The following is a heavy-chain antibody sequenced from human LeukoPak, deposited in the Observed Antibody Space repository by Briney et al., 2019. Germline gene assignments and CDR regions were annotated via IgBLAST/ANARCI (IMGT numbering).Heavy chain of an antibody. CDR3: ARALWNSGYPFDY. CDR1: GYTFTNYA. CDR2: INAGNGNT. V-gene: IGHV1-3*01. Sequence: GASVKVSCKASGYTFTNYAMHWVRQAPGQGLEWMGWINAGNGNTKYSQKFQGRVTITRDTSASTAYMELSSLTSEDTAVYYCARALWNSGYPFDYWGRGTLVTVSS. D-gene: IGHD5-12*01. J-gene: IGHJ4*02.